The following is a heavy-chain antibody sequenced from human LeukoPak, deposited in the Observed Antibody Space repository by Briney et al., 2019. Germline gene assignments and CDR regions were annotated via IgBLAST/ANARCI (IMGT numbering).Heavy chain of an antibody. CDR2: ISDDGSNK. V-gene: IGHV3-30*01. CDR3: ARGVPAAIVQYFQH. J-gene: IGHJ1*01. CDR1: GFTFNSYA. D-gene: IGHD2-2*02. Sequence: GALRLSCSASGFTFNSYAIHWVRQAPGKGLEWVAVISDDGSNKDYADSVKGRFTIFRDNSKNTLYLQMNSLRAEDTAVYYCARGVPAAIVQYFQHWGQGTLVTVSS.